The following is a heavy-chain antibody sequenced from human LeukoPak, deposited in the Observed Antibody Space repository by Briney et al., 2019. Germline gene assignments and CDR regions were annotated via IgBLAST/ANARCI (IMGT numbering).Heavy chain of an antibody. CDR2: INENGRA. CDR3: ARGGGYSGYNYRSYDY. CDR1: GGSIRNYL. Sequence: PSETLSLTCTGSGGSIRNYLWSWIRQPAGKGLEWIGRINENGRANYNPSLKSRVTLSIDTSKNELYLKVSSVTAADTAVYYCARGGGYSGYNYRSYDYWGQGTLVTVSS. V-gene: IGHV4-4*07. J-gene: IGHJ4*02. D-gene: IGHD5-12*01.